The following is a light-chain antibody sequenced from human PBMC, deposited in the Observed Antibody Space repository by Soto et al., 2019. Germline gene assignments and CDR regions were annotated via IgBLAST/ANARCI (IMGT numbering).Light chain of an antibody. J-gene: IGKJ1*01. V-gene: IGKV3-20*01. Sequence: EVVLTQSPGTLSLSPGERATLSCRATQSVASGYFAWYQQKPGQAPRLLIYGASTRATGIPDRFSGSGSGTDFTLTISGLEPEDSAVYFCQHYGTSRTFGQGTKVEIK. CDR3: QHYGTSRT. CDR1: QSVASGY. CDR2: GAS.